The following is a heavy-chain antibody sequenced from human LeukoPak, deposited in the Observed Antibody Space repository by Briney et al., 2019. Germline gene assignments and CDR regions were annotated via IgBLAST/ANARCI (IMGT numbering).Heavy chain of an antibody. Sequence: PRRSLRLSCAASGFTFSSYGMHWVRQAPGKGLEWVAVIWYDGSNKYYADSVKGRFTISRDNSKNTLYLQMNSLRAEDTAVYYCARGIAVAGLDYWGQGTLVTVSS. CDR1: GFTFSSYG. D-gene: IGHD6-19*01. CDR2: IWYDGSNK. CDR3: ARGIAVAGLDY. V-gene: IGHV3-33*01. J-gene: IGHJ4*02.